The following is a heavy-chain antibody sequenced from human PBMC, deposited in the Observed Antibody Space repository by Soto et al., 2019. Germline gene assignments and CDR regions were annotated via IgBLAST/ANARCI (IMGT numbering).Heavy chain of an antibody. CDR1: GFTFGDYA. CDR3: TRTAGYYDSSGYYSGYYYYGMDV. J-gene: IGHJ6*02. V-gene: IGHV3-49*04. Sequence: GGSLRLSCTASGFTFGDYAMSWVRQAPGKGLEWVGFIRSKAYGGTTEYAASVKGRFTISRDDSKSIAYLQMNSLKTEDTAVFYCTRTAGYYDSSGYYSGYYYYGMDVWGRGTTVTVSS. D-gene: IGHD3-22*01. CDR2: IRSKAYGGTT.